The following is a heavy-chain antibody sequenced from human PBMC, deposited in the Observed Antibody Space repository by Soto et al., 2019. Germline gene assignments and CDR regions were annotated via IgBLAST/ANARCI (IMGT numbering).Heavy chain of an antibody. CDR1: GYTFSDYY. Sequence: QVQLVPSGAEVKKPGASVYVSCKASGYTFSDYYVHWVRQAPGQGLEWMGWINPNVGGTNYARKFQGRVTMTRDTSISTDYMKLTRLRPDDTAIYYCARGGREVPRIPYDTWCQGTRVTVSS. CDR3: ARGGREVPRIPYDT. CDR2: INPNVGGT. J-gene: IGHJ5*02. D-gene: IGHD3-16*01. V-gene: IGHV1-2*02.